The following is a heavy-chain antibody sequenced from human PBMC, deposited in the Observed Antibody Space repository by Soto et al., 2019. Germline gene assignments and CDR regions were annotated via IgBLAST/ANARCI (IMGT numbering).Heavy chain of an antibody. D-gene: IGHD2-21*01. Sequence: PLEILSLTCTVSGGSISSGGYYWSWIRQPPGKGLEWIGYIYYSGSTYYNPSLKSRVTISVDTSKNQFSLKLSSVTAADTAVYYCAGAGDPYFDYWGQGTLVTVSS. CDR1: GGSISSGGYY. J-gene: IGHJ4*02. CDR2: IYYSGST. V-gene: IGHV4-30-4*01. CDR3: AGAGDPYFDY.